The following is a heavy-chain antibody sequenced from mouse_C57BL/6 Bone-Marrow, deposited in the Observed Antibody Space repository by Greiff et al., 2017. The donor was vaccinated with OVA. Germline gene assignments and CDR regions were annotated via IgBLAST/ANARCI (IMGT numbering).Heavy chain of an antibody. V-gene: IGHV5-6*01. J-gene: IGHJ3*01. CDR2: ISSGGSYT. CDR1: GFTFSSYG. CDR3: ARLRYSNYVAY. Sequence: EVQGVESGGDLVKPGGSLKLSCAASGFTFSSYGMSWVRQTPDKRLEWVATISSGGSYTYYPASVKGRFTISRDNAKNTLYLQMSSLKSEDTAMYYCARLRYSNYVAYWGQGTLVTVSA. D-gene: IGHD2-5*01.